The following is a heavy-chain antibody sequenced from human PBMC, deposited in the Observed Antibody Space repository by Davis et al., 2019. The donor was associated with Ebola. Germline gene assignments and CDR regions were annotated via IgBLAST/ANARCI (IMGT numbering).Heavy chain of an antibody. J-gene: IGHJ5*02. CDR2: ISAYNGNT. Sequence: AASVKVSCKASGYTFTRYGISWVRQAPGQGLEWMGWISAYNGNTNYAQNLQGRVTMTKDTSTSTAYMEVRSLRYDDTAVYYCARAVTMVLPSGWFDPWRQGTLVTVSS. D-gene: IGHD3-10*01. V-gene: IGHV1-18*01. CDR1: GYTFTRYG. CDR3: ARAVTMVLPSGWFDP.